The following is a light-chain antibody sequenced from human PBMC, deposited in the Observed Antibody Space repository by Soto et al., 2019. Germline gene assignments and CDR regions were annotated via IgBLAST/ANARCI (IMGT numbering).Light chain of an antibody. Sequence: EIVLTQSPAILSVSPGERATLSCRASQSISRSLAWYQQKPGQAPRLLIHGASNRATGIPDRFSGSGSGTDFTLTIGRLEPEDFAVYYCQQYLITPWTFGQGTKVDIK. CDR1: QSISRS. J-gene: IGKJ1*01. CDR3: QQYLITPWT. V-gene: IGKV3-20*01. CDR2: GAS.